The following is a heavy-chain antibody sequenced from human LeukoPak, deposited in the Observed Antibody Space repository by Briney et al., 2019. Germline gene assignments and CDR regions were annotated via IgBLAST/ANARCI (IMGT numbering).Heavy chain of an antibody. CDR3: ARRLGSNTSSYYYYYMDV. CDR1: GFNLSSYS. D-gene: IGHD2-2*01. Sequence: PGGSLRLSCAASGFNLSSYSMNWVRQAPGKGLEWVSSISSSSSYIYYADSVKGRFTISRDNAKNSLYLQMNSLRAEDTAVYYCARRLGSNTSSYYYYYMDVWGKGTTVTVSS. CDR2: ISSSSSYI. J-gene: IGHJ6*03. V-gene: IGHV3-21*01.